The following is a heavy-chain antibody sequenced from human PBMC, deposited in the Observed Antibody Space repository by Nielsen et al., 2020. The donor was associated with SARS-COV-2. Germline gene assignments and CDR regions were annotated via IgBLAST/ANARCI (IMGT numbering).Heavy chain of an antibody. Sequence: ASVKVSCKASGYTFTGYYMHWVRQAPGQGLEWMGRINPNSGGTNYAQKFQGRVTMTRDTSISTAYMELSRLRSDDTAVYYCARVGSGELVVTKAPYNWFDPWGQGTLVTVSS. CDR2: INPNSGGT. CDR3: ARVGSGELVVTKAPYNWFDP. D-gene: IGHD2-15*01. J-gene: IGHJ5*02. CDR1: GYTFTGYY. V-gene: IGHV1-2*06.